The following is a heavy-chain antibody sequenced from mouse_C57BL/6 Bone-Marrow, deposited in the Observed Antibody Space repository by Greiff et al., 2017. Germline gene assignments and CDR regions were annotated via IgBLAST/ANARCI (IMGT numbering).Heavy chain of an antibody. J-gene: IGHJ4*01. Sequence: DVHLVESGEGLVKPGGSLKLSCAASGFTFSSYAMSWVRQTPEKRLEWVAYISSGGDYIYYADTVKGRFTISRANARNTLYLQMSSLKSEDTAMYYFTRDGYYGSSCAMDYWGQATSVTVSS. CDR3: TRDGYYGSSCAMDY. CDR1: GFTFSSYA. CDR2: ISSGGDYI. D-gene: IGHD1-1*01. V-gene: IGHV5-9-1*02.